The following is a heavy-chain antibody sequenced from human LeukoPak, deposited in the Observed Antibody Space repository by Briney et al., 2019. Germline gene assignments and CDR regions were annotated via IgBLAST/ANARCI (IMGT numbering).Heavy chain of an antibody. Sequence: ASVKVSCKASGYTFTSYYMHWVRQAPGQGLEWMGIINPSGGSTSYAQKFQGRVTMTRDTSTSTVYMELSSLRSEDTAIFYCARTRFGYYYYYDMDVWGQGTTVTVSS. CDR1: GYTFTSYY. J-gene: IGHJ6*02. D-gene: IGHD3-16*01. CDR3: ARTRFGYYYYYDMDV. CDR2: INPSGGST. V-gene: IGHV1-46*01.